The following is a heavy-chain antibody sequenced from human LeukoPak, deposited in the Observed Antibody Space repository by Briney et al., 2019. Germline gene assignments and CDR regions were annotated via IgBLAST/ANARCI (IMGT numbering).Heavy chain of an antibody. CDR3: ARDHSSSSEDY. J-gene: IGHJ4*02. CDR2: INHGGST. V-gene: IGHV4-34*01. CDR1: GGSFSGYY. D-gene: IGHD6-13*01. Sequence: SETLSLTCAVYGGSFSGYYWSWIRQPPGKGLEWIGEINHGGSTNYNPSLKSRVTISVDTSKNQFSLKLNSVTAADTAVYYCARDHSSSSEDYWGQGTLVTVSS.